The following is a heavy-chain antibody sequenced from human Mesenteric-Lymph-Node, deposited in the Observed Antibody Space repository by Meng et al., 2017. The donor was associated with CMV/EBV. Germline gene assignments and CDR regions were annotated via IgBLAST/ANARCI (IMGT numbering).Heavy chain of an antibody. V-gene: IGHV4-59*01. CDR2: IYYSGST. D-gene: IGHD1-7*01. J-gene: IGHJ3*02. CDR3: ARDRAKNWNYHDAFDI. Sequence: SETLSLTCTVSGGSINNYYWSWIRQPPEKGLEWIGYIYYSGSTNYNPSLKSRVTISVDTSKNQFSLKLSSVTAADTAVYYCARDRAKNWNYHDAFDIWGQGTMVTVSS. CDR1: GGSINNYY.